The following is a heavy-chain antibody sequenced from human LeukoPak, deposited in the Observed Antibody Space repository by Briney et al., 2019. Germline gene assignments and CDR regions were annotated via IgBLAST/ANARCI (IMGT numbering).Heavy chain of an antibody. Sequence: AAAQDSSKASGDSFSSYGISGVRQALGQRLEWMGWIIAYIGITNYAQKLQGRVTMTTDKSTSTAYMELRSLRSDDTAVYYCARVYYDFWSGYEYDAFEIWGQGTMVTVSS. J-gene: IGHJ3*02. CDR1: GDSFSSYG. D-gene: IGHD3-3*01. CDR3: ARVYYDFWSGYEYDAFEI. CDR2: IIAYIGIT. V-gene: IGHV1-18*01.